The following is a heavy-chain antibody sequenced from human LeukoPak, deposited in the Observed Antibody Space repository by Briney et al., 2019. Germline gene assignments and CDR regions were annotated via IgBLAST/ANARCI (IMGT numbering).Heavy chain of an antibody. CDR2: IHGGGDT. CDR1: GFTVSDAY. V-gene: IGHV3-53*01. D-gene: IGHD5-18*01. CDR3: ARAKRGYSYILEY. Sequence: GGSLRLSCAASGFTVSDAYMTWVRLTPGKGLEWVSVIHGGGDTGYADSVKGRFIISRDNSKNTLYLQMNSLKVEDTAVYYCARAKRGYSYILEYWGQGTLVTVTS. J-gene: IGHJ4*02.